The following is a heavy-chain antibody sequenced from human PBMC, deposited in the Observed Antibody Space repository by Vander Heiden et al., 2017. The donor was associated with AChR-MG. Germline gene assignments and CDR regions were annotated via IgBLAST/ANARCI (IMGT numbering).Heavy chain of an antibody. CDR1: GFTFSSYW. D-gene: IGHD2-15*01. CDR3: ARDHVVVVAATYYYYGMDV. J-gene: IGHJ6*02. CDR2: IKQDGSEK. Sequence: EVQLVESGGGLVQPGGSLRLSCAASGFTFSSYWMGWVRQAPGKGLEWVANIKQDGSEKYYVDSVKGRFTISRDNAKNSLYLQMNSLRAEDTAVYYCARDHVVVVAATYYYYGMDVWGQGTTVTVSS. V-gene: IGHV3-7*01.